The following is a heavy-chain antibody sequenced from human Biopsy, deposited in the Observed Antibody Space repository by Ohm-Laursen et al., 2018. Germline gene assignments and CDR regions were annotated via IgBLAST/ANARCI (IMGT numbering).Heavy chain of an antibody. J-gene: IGHJ6*02. D-gene: IGHD2-21*01. CDR1: GYNFGNYY. V-gene: IGHV1-46*01. Sequence: SVKVSCKASGYNFGNYYINWVRKVPGQGLEWLGVVNPVAEATMYAPKFQDRITLTRDASTNTVYMDLTSLTSADTAVDYCARESPLRLGVCGAIRCFKEVFGMDVWGQGTTVIVSS. CDR2: VNPVAEAT. CDR3: ARESPLRLGVCGAIRCFKEVFGMDV.